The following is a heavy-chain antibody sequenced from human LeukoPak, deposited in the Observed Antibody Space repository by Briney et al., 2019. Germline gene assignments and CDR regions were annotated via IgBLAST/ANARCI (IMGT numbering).Heavy chain of an antibody. CDR1: GGSISSYY. CDR2: IYYSGST. D-gene: IGHD6-13*01. Sequence: SETLSLTCTVSGGSISSYYWSWIRQPPGKGLEWIGYIYYSGSTNYSPSLKSRVTISIDTSKNQFSLKVSSVTAADTAVYHCARGSSWSYYFDYWGQGTLVTVSS. CDR3: ARGSSWSYYFDY. J-gene: IGHJ4*02. V-gene: IGHV4-59*01.